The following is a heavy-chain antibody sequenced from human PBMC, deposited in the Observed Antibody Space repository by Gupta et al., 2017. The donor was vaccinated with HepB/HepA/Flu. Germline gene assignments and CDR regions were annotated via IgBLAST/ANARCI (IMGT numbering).Heavy chain of an antibody. CDR1: GDSVSSTGAA. V-gene: IGHV6-1*01. D-gene: IGHD1-26*01. CDR3: VTEPGSHSGQLFDY. Sequence: QLQQSGPGLVKPSQTLSLTCAISGDSVSSTGAAWNWIRPSPSRGLEWLGRTYYRSKWYNDYAVSVRSRITINPDTSKNQFSQELKSVTTEDTAVYYCVTEPGSHSGQLFDYWGQGTLVTVYS. CDR2: TYYRSKWYN. J-gene: IGHJ4*02.